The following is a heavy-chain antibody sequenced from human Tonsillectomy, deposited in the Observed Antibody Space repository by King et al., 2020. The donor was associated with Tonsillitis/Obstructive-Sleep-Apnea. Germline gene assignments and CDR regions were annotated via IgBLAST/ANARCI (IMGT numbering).Heavy chain of an antibody. Sequence: VQLVESGGGVVQPGRSLRLSCAASGFTFRNYAMHWVRQAPGKGLEWVALISYDGSNKDYADSVKGRFIISRDNSKNTLYLQMNSLRAEDTAVYYCARYPRIVEVGTYWFDPWGQGTLVTVSS. CDR3: ARYPRIVEVGTYWFDP. CDR1: GFTFRNYA. D-gene: IGHD6-13*01. J-gene: IGHJ5*02. V-gene: IGHV3-30-3*01. CDR2: ISYDGSNK.